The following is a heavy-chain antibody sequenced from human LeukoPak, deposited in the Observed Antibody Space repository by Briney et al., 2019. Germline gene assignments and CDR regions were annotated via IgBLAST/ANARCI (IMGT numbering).Heavy chain of an antibody. D-gene: IGHD1-14*01. CDR1: GYSFTTYW. J-gene: IGHJ3*01. V-gene: IGHV5-51*01. Sequence: PGESLKISCKGSGYSFTTYWIGWVRQMPGKGLEWMGIIHPGDSDTRYSPSFQGQVTISADKSTSTAYLQWSRLEASDTAMYYCARPAGLDPPDAFDFWGQGTMVTVSS. CDR2: IHPGDSDT. CDR3: ARPAGLDPPDAFDF.